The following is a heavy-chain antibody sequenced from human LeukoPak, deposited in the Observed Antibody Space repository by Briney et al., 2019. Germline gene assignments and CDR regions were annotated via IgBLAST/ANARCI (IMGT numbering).Heavy chain of an antibody. D-gene: IGHD2-2*01. V-gene: IGHV3-7*01. CDR3: TRSGGGLVVVPAESDAFDI. J-gene: IGHJ3*02. CDR1: GFTFSTYA. CDR2: IRQDGGEK. Sequence: GRPLRLSCAASGFTFSTYAMTWVRQAPGRGLEWVANIRQDGGEKYYVDSVKGRFTISRDNAKNSLYLKMNSLRADDTALYYCTRSGGGLVVVPAESDAFDIWGQGTMVTVSS.